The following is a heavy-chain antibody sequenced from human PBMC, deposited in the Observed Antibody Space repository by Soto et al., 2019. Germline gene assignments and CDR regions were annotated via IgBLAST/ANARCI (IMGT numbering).Heavy chain of an antibody. Sequence: SETLSLTCTVSGGSISSNNYYWGWIRQPPGKWLELFGSIYYSGNTYYNPSLESRVTISMDTSKNQFSLKLSSVTAADTALYYCARHSHSMIVVVITAFDYWGQGALVTVS. CDR2: IYYSGNT. CDR1: GGSISSNNYY. CDR3: ARHSHSMIVVVITAFDY. V-gene: IGHV4-39*01. J-gene: IGHJ4*02. D-gene: IGHD3-22*01.